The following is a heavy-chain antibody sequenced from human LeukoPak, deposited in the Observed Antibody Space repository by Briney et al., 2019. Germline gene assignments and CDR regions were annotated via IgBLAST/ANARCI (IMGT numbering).Heavy chain of an antibody. CDR3: ARDRRLLGPNYYYYGMDV. D-gene: IGHD3-16*01. CDR2: ISGSGSTI. Sequence: GGSLRLSCAASGFTFSDYYMSWIRQAPGKGLEWVSYISGSGSTIYYADSVKGRFTISRDNAKNSLYLQMNSLRAEDTAVYYCARDRRLLGPNYYYYGMDVWGQGTTVTVSS. J-gene: IGHJ6*02. V-gene: IGHV3-11*01. CDR1: GFTFSDYY.